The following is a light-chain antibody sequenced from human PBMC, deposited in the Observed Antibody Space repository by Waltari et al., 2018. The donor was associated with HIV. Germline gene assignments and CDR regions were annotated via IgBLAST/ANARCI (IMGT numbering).Light chain of an antibody. Sequence: DIVMTQSPLSLPVTPGEPASISCRSSQSLLHSNGYKYLDWYLQKPGQSPQLLIYLGSNRASGVPDRFSGSGSGTDFTLKISRVEAEDVGVYYCMQALQTLWTFGQGTKVEIK. J-gene: IGKJ1*01. CDR2: LGS. V-gene: IGKV2-28*01. CDR3: MQALQTLWT. CDR1: QSLLHSNGYKY.